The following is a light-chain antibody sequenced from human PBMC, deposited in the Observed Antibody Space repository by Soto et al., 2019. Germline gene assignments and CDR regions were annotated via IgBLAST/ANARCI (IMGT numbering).Light chain of an antibody. CDR2: KVS. Sequence: DVVMTQTPLSSPVPLGQPASISCRSSQSLEHSDGNTNLNLLHQRPGQPPRLLIYKVSHRFSGVPDRFSGSGAGTDFTLKISRVEAEDVGIYYCMQATHYRPYTFGPGTKLEIK. V-gene: IGKV2-24*01. CDR3: MQATHYRPYT. J-gene: IGKJ2*01. CDR1: QSLEHSDGNTN.